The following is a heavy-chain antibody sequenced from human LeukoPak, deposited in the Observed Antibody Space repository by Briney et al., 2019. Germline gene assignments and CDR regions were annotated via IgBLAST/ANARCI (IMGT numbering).Heavy chain of an antibody. J-gene: IGHJ4*02. D-gene: IGHD6-13*01. V-gene: IGHV3-74*01. CDR3: ARELASGD. CDR1: GFTFRSYW. Sequence: PGGSLRLSCAASGFTFRSYWMHWVRQAPGKGLVWVSQINTDGSSTTYADSVKGRFTISRENAKNTLYLQMNSLRAEDTAVYYCARELASGDWGQGTLVTVSS. CDR2: INTDGSST.